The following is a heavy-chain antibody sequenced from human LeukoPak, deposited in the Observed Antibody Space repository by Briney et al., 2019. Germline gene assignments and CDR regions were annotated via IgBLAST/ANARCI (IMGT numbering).Heavy chain of an antibody. D-gene: IGHD3-10*01. J-gene: IGHJ4*02. CDR1: GFTFTSYW. V-gene: IGHV3-74*01. Sequence: GGTLRLSCAASGFTFTSYWMHWVRQTRGKGLVWVSRINSDGSSTRYADSVKGRFTISRDNAKNTLYLQMNSLRAEDTAVYFCARDHPVRGVMIPFDYWGQGTRVTVSS. CDR3: ARDHPVRGVMIPFDY. CDR2: INSDGSST.